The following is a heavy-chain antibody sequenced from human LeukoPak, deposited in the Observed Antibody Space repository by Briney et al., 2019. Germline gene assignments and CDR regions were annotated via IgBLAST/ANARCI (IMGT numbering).Heavy chain of an antibody. CDR2: IYTSGST. V-gene: IGHV4-4*07. Sequence: SETLSLTCTVSGGSISSYYWSWIRQPAGKGLEWIGRIYTSGSTNYNPSLKSRVTISVDTSKNQFSLKLSSVTAADTAVYYCARDRPYCSSTSCYDYYYYMDVWGKGTTVTVSS. CDR3: ARDRPYCSSTSCYDYYYYMDV. CDR1: GGSISSYY. J-gene: IGHJ6*03. D-gene: IGHD2-2*01.